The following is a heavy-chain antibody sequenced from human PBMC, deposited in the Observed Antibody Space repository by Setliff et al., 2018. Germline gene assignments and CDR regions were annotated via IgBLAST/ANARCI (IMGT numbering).Heavy chain of an antibody. J-gene: IGHJ4*02. V-gene: IGHV4-59*11. D-gene: IGHD6-6*01. CDR1: GGSISSHY. CDR3: ARGRNVAARLLDS. CDR2: FFYSGDT. Sequence: PSETLSLTCTVSGGSISSHYWSWIRQPPGKGLEWIGFFFYSGDTNSNPSLKCRVTISVDTSKNQFSLKLSSVTAADTAVYYCARGRNVAARLLDSWGQGARVTVSS.